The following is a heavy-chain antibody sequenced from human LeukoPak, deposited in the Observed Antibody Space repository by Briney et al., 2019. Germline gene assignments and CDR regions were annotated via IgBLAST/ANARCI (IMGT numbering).Heavy chain of an antibody. CDR2: IIPILGIA. J-gene: IGHJ4*02. V-gene: IGHV1-69*04. Sequence: AXXTVSCTASGYSFTGYYMHWVRQAPGXGPEWMGRIIPILGIANYAQKFQGRVTITADKSTSTAYMELSSLRSEDTAVYYCAREDSSGYYEFDYWGQGTLVTVSS. D-gene: IGHD3-22*01. CDR1: GYSFTGYY. CDR3: AREDSSGYYEFDY.